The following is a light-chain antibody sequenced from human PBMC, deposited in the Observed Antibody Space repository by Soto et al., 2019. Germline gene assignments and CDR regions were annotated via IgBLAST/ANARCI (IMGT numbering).Light chain of an antibody. CDR2: AVS. J-gene: IGLJ1*01. CDR1: SSDIGNYNY. Sequence: HSVLTQPASVSGSSGQSITISCIGTSSDIGNYNYVSWFQQHPGKAPKLMISAVSNRPSGVSSRFSGSKSGNTASLTISGLQAEDEADYYCSSYTTSQSYVFGTGTKLTVL. V-gene: IGLV2-14*03. CDR3: SSYTTSQSYV.